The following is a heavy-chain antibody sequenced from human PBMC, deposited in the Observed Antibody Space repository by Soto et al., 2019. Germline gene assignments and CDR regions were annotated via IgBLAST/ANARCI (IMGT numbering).Heavy chain of an antibody. CDR1: GYRFTDYF. Sequence: SVKVSFKTSGYRFTDYFIHWVRQAPGQGLEWMGIISLYHHSTSYAQKFQGRLTVTADTSTTTVYMDLSSLTSEDSAVYWCARELYSCGGDCPYYMDYWGQGTLVTVSS. D-gene: IGHD2-21*02. CDR3: ARELYSCGGDCPYYMDY. J-gene: IGHJ4*02. V-gene: IGHV1-46*01. CDR2: ISLYHHST.